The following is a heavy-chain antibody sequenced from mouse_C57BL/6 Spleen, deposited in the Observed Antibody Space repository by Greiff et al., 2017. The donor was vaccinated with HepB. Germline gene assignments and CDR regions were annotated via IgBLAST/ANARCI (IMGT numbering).Heavy chain of an antibody. D-gene: IGHD1-1*01. Sequence: EVQLQQSGPELVKPGASVKISCKASGYTFTDYYMNWVKQSHGKSLEWIGDINPNNGGTSYNQKFKGKATLTVDKSSSTAYMELRSLTSEDSAVYYCARIYYGSSPYYWGQGTTLTVSS. CDR1: GYTFTDYY. J-gene: IGHJ2*01. V-gene: IGHV1-26*01. CDR2: INPNNGGT. CDR3: ARIYYGSSPYY.